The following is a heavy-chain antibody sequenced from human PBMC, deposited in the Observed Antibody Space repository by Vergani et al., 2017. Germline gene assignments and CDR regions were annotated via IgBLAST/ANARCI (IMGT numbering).Heavy chain of an antibody. V-gene: IGHV4-61*02. CDR2: IYTSGST. D-gene: IGHD3-10*01. CDR3: AGGDRISGSGGNRVRPGGYGSGSPTTGFDY. CDR1: GGSISSGSYY. J-gene: IGHJ4*02. Sequence: QVQLQESGPGLVKPSQTLSLTCTVSGGSISSGSYYWSWIRQPAGKGLEWIGRIYTSGSTNYNSSLKSRVTISVDTSKNQFSLKLSSVTAADTAGYYCAGGDRISGSGGNRVRPGGYGSGSPTTGFDYWGQGTLVTVSS.